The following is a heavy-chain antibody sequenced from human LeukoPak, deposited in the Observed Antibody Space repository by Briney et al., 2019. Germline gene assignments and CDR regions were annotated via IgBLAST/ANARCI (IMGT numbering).Heavy chain of an antibody. CDR3: ARRSPPKARRPYYYYYMDV. V-gene: IGHV4-39*07. CDR1: GGSISSSSYY. CDR2: IYYSGST. Sequence: SETLSLTCTVSGGSISSSSYYWGWIRQPPGKGLEWIGSIYYSGSTYYNPSLKSRVTISVDTSKNQFSLKLSSVTAADTAVYYCARRSPPKARRPYYYYYMDVWGKGTTVTISS. J-gene: IGHJ6*03. D-gene: IGHD6-6*01.